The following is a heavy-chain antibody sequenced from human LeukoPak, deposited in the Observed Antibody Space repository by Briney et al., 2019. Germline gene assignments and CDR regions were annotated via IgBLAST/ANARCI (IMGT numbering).Heavy chain of an antibody. Sequence: GGSLRLSCAASGFTFSSYAMYWVRQAPGKGLEYVSAITGSGGSTYYANSVKGRFTISRDNSKNTLYLQMGSLRAEDMAVYYCARADYGDFVFDYWGQGTLVTVSS. CDR1: GFTFSSYA. CDR2: ITGSGGST. J-gene: IGHJ4*02. CDR3: ARADYGDFVFDY. V-gene: IGHV3-64*01. D-gene: IGHD4-17*01.